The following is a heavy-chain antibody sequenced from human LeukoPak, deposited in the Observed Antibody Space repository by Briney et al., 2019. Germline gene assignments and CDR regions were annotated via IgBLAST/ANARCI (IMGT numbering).Heavy chain of an antibody. D-gene: IGHD6-13*01. CDR1: GFTFYDYA. J-gene: IGHJ4*02. V-gene: IGHV3-43*02. CDR3: AKEDNSSSWYALDY. Sequence: GGSLRLSCAASGFTFYDYAIYWVRQGPGKGLGWGSLISGDGGSIYYADSVKGRFTIYRDNSKNSLYLQTNSLRTEDTALYYCAKEDNSSSWYALDYWGQGTLVTVSS. CDR2: ISGDGGSI.